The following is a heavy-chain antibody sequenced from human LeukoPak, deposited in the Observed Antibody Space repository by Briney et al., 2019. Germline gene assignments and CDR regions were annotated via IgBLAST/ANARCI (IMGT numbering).Heavy chain of an antibody. J-gene: IGHJ4*02. V-gene: IGHV3-20*04. CDR3: ARVAKYYYGSETYYFFEH. D-gene: IGHD3-10*01. CDR2: INWNGGST. Sequence: GGSLRLSCAASGFTFDDYGMSWVRQAPGKGLEWVSGINWNGGSTGYADSVKGRFTISRDNAKNSLYLQMNSLRVEDTAVYYCARVAKYYYGSETYYFFEHWGQGTPVTASS. CDR1: GFTFDDYG.